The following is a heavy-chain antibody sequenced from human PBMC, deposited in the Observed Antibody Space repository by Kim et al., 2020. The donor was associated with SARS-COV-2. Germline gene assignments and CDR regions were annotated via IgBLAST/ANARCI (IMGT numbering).Heavy chain of an antibody. CDR3: ARHRVYGDYLPFDY. D-gene: IGHD4-17*01. CDR1: GGSISSSSYY. V-gene: IGHV4-39*01. CDR2: IYYSGST. Sequence: SETLSLTCTVSGGSISSSSYYWGWIRQPPGKGLEWIGSIYYSGSTYYNPSLKSRVTISVDTSKNQFSLKLSSVTAADTAVYYCARHRVYGDYLPFDYSGQGTLVTVSS. J-gene: IGHJ4*02.